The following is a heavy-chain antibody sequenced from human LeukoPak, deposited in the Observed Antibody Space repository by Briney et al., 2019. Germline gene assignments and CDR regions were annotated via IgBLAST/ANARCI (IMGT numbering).Heavy chain of an antibody. CDR3: AREKMARGDAFAS. CDR1: GGSISSYY. D-gene: IGHD5-24*01. CDR2: IYYSGST. Sequence: PSETLSLTCTVSGGSISSYYWSWIRQPPGKGLEWIGYIYYSGSTNYNPSLKSRVTISVDTSKNQFSLKLSSVTAADTAVYYCAREKMARGDAFASWGQGTMVTVSS. J-gene: IGHJ3*02. V-gene: IGHV4-59*01.